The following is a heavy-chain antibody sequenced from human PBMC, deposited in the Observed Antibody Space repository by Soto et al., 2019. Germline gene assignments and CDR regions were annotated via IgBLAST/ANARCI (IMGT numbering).Heavy chain of an antibody. Sequence: PGGSLPLSCVASGFPASSNYMSWVRQAPGKGLEWVSVIYSDGSTYYADSVKGRFTISRDNSKNTLYLQMNSLRAEDTAVYYCARDRDIGAFDIWGQGTMVTVSS. J-gene: IGHJ3*02. D-gene: IGHD5-12*01. CDR1: GFPASSNY. CDR3: ARDRDIGAFDI. V-gene: IGHV3-66*01. CDR2: IYSDGST.